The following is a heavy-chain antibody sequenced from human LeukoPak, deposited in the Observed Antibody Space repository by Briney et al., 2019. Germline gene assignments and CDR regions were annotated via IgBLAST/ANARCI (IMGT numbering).Heavy chain of an antibody. CDR3: SRDPKSEGAFDI. V-gene: IGHV6-1*01. CDR1: GDSVSSNSAA. CDR2: TYYRSKWYN. J-gene: IGHJ3*02. Sequence: SQTLSLTCAISGDSVSSNSAAWHWIRQSPSRGLEWLGRTYYRSKWYNDYAVSVKSRITINPDTSKNQLSLQLNSVAPQDTAVYYCSRDPKSEGAFDIWGQGTKVTV.